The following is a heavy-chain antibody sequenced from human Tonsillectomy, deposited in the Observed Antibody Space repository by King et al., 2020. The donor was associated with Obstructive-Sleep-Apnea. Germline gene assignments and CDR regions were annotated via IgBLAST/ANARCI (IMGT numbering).Heavy chain of an antibody. CDR2: IYHSGCT. J-gene: IGHJ6*02. CDR3: ARYYDSRDYYYYYGMDV. V-gene: IGHV4-4*02. D-gene: IGHD3-22*01. CDR1: GGSISSSNC. Sequence: QLQESGPGLVKPSGTLSLTCAVSGGSISSSNCGSWVRQPPGKGLEWIGEIYHSGCTNYNPSLKSRVTISVDKSMNQFSLKLSSVTAADTAVYYCARYYDSRDYYYYYGMDVWGQGTTVTVSS.